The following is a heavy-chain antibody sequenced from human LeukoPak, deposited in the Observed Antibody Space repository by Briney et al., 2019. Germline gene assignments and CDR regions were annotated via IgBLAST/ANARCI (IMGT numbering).Heavy chain of an antibody. J-gene: IGHJ3*02. D-gene: IGHD3-16*02. V-gene: IGHV1-2*02. CDR1: GYTFTGYY. CDR2: INPNSGGT. CDR3: APVMITFGGVIAPGAFDI. Sequence: ASVKVSCKASGYTFTGYYMHWVRRAPGQGLEWMGWINPNSGGTNYAQKFQGRVTMTRDTSISTAYMELSRLRSDDTAVYYCAPVMITFGGVIAPGAFDIWGQGTMVTVSS.